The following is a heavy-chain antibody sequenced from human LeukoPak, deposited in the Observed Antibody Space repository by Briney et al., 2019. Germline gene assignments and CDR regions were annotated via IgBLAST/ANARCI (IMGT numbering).Heavy chain of an antibody. D-gene: IGHD3-22*01. Sequence: PSETLSLTCTVSGGSISSSSYYWGWIRQPPGKGLEWIGSIYYSGSTYYNPSLKSRVTISVDTSKNQFSLKLSSVTAADTAVYYCARGLFYYYDSSGYSGYDLGDAFDIWGRGTMVTVSS. J-gene: IGHJ3*02. CDR2: IYYSGST. CDR3: ARGLFYYYDSSGYSGYDLGDAFDI. CDR1: GGSISSSSYY. V-gene: IGHV4-39*07.